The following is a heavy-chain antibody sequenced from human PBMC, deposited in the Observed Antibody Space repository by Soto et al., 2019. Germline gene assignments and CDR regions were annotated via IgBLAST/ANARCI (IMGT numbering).Heavy chain of an antibody. D-gene: IGHD6-6*01. CDR1: GGTFSNSA. J-gene: IGHJ4*02. V-gene: IGHV1-69*13. Sequence: SVKVSCKASGGTFSNSAIAWVRQAPGQGLEWLGMIIPIFTATNYAQKFKDRLTISADGYTSTAYMELSGLKSEDTAVYFCARPSGLLGQYSALVDYWGQGTLVTVSS. CDR2: IIPIFTAT. CDR3: ARPSGLLGQYSALVDY.